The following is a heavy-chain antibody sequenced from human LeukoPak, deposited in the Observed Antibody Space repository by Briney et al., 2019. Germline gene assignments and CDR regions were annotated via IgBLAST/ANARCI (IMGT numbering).Heavy chain of an antibody. D-gene: IGHD3-16*01. Sequence: GGSLRLSCAASGFTFSSYGMSLVRQTPRKRPHWVSAITGSGGTTYYADSVKGRFTISRDNSKNTLYLQMNSLRAEDTAVYYCAKDRKGGLDYWGQGTLVTVSS. CDR1: GFTFSSYG. CDR2: ITGSGGTT. V-gene: IGHV3-23*01. J-gene: IGHJ4*02. CDR3: AKDRKGGLDY.